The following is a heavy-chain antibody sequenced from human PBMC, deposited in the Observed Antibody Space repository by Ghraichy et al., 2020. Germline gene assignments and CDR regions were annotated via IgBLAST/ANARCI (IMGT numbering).Heavy chain of an antibody. V-gene: IGHV3-11*01. CDR2: ISTSGSTV. J-gene: IGHJ4*02. CDR3: ARAYCGADCYSRPFDY. D-gene: IGHD2-21*02. CDR1: GFTFSDYY. Sequence: LSLTCAASGFTFSDYYMSWIRQAPGKGLEWVSYISTSGSTVSYADSVKGRFTISRDNAKSSLFLQMNSLRAEDTAVYYCARAYCGADCYSRPFDYWGQGILVTVSS.